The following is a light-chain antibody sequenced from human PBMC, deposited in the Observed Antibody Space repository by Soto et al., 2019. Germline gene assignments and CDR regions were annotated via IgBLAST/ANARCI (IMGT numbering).Light chain of an antibody. CDR1: QSVSTK. CDR2: GAT. Sequence: EVVMTQSPATLFVSPGERATLSCWASQSVSTKFAWYQQKPGQAPRLLIYGATTRATGIPARFSGSGSGTEFTLTISSLQSEDSAVYYCQQYNDWPRTFGQGTKVEIK. J-gene: IGKJ1*01. CDR3: QQYNDWPRT. V-gene: IGKV3-15*01.